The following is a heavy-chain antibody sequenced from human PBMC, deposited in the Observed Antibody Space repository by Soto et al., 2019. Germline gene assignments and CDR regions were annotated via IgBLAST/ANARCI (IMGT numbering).Heavy chain of an antibody. CDR2: TYYRSKWYK. Sequence: QVQLQQSGPGLVQPSQTLSLTCTISGDSVSSNSAAWNCIRQSPSRGLEWLGRTYYRSKWYKEYAVFVKSRITINPDTSKNQFSLHLNSVTAEDTAVYYFARESVQLGAFDVWGQGRMVAVSS. CDR3: ARESVQLGAFDV. J-gene: IGHJ3*01. CDR1: GDSVSSNSAA. V-gene: IGHV6-1*01. D-gene: IGHD1-1*01.